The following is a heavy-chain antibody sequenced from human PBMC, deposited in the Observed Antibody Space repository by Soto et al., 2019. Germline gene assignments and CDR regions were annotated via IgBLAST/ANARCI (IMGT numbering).Heavy chain of an antibody. D-gene: IGHD3-16*01. J-gene: IGHJ5*02. CDR2: ISGSGRTI. V-gene: IGHV3-11*01. CDR3: ARLPFPWGWFDP. Sequence: PGGSLRLSCATSGFIFSDYYMHWIRQAPGKGLEWLSYISGSGRTIYSADSVKGRFTISRDNATNSLHLQMNNLRAEDTAVYYCARLPFPWGWFDPWGQGTLVTVSS. CDR1: GFIFSDYY.